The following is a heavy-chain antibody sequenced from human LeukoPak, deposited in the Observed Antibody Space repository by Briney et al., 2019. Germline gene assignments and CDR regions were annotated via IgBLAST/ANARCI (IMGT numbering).Heavy chain of an antibody. CDR2: ISSSSYI. V-gene: IGHV3-21*01. CDR1: GFTFSSYS. J-gene: IGHJ5*02. D-gene: IGHD2-15*01. CDR3: ASSGYCSGGSCP. Sequence: GGSLRLSCAASGFTFSSYSMNWVRQAPGKGLEWVSSISSSSYIYYADSVKGRFTISRDNAKNSLYLQMNSLRAEDTAVYYCASSGYCSGGSCPRGQGTLVTVSS.